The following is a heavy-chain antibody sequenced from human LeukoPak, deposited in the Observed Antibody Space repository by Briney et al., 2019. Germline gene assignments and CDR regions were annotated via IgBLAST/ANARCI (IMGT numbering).Heavy chain of an antibody. CDR3: AREEWELLEAFDI. Sequence: SETLSLTCTVSGGSISSGGYYWSWIRQHPGKGLEWIGYIYYSGSTNYNPSLKSRVTISVDTSKNQFSLKLSSVTAADTAVYYCAREEWELLEAFDIWGQGTMVTVSS. CDR2: IYYSGST. V-gene: IGHV4-61*08. D-gene: IGHD1-26*01. J-gene: IGHJ3*02. CDR1: GGSISSGGYY.